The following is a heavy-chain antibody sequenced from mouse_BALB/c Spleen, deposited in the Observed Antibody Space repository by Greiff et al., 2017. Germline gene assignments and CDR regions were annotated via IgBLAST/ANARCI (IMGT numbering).Heavy chain of an antibody. CDR3: ARFYYYGSSYDWYFDV. CDR1: GYSITSDYA. J-gene: IGHJ1*01. D-gene: IGHD1-1*01. V-gene: IGHV3-2*02. CDR2: ISYSGST. Sequence: EVKVVESGPGLVKPSQSLSLTCTVTGYSITSDYAWYWIRQFPGNKLEWMGYISYSGSTSYNPSLKSRISITRDTSKNQFFLQLNSVTTEDTATYYCARFYYYGSSYDWYFDVWGAGTTVTVSS.